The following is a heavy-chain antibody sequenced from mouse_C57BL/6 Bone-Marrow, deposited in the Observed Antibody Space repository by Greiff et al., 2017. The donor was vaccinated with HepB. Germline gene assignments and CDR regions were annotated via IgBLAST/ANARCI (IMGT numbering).Heavy chain of an antibody. CDR1: GFNIKNTY. CDR2: IDPANGNT. Sequence: EVKLEESVAELVRPGASVKLSCTASGFNIKNTYMHWVKQRPEQGLEWIGRIDPANGNTKYAPKFQGKATITADTSSNTAYLQLSRLTSEDTAIYYCALITTVVATDWYFDVWGTGTTVTVSS. CDR3: ALITTVVATDWYFDV. D-gene: IGHD1-1*01. J-gene: IGHJ1*03. V-gene: IGHV14-3*01.